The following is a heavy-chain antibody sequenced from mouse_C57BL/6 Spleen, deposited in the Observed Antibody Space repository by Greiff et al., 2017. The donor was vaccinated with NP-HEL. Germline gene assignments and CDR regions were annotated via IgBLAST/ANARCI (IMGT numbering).Heavy chain of an antibody. V-gene: IGHV1-52*01. J-gene: IGHJ4*01. CDR1: GYTFTSYW. CDR3: ARHRDGYPYAMDY. Sequence: VQLQQPGAELVRPGSSVKLSCKASGYTFTSYWMHWVKQRPIQGLEWIGNIDPSDSETHYNQKFKDKATLTVDKSSSTAYMKLSSLTSEDSAVYYCARHRDGYPYAMDYWGQGTSVTVSS. D-gene: IGHD2-3*01. CDR2: IDPSDSET.